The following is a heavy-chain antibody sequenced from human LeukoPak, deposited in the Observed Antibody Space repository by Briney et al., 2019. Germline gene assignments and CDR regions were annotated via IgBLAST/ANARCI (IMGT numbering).Heavy chain of an antibody. V-gene: IGHV1-18*01. Sequence: ASVKVSCKASGYTFTSYGISWVRQAPGQGLEWMGWISAYNGNTNYAQKLQGRVTMTTDTSTSTAYMELRSLRSDDTAVYYCARDQVPYYYDSSGYSDYWGQGTLVTVSS. CDR3: ARDQVPYYYDSSGYSDY. CDR2: ISAYNGNT. CDR1: GYTFTSYG. J-gene: IGHJ4*02. D-gene: IGHD3-22*01.